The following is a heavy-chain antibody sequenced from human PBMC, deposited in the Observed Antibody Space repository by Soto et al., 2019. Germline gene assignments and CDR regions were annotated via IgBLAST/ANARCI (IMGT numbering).Heavy chain of an antibody. D-gene: IGHD4-4*01. J-gene: IGHJ6*03. CDR2: IFDSGST. Sequence: PSETLSLTCTVSGGSISGGVHSWSWIRQPPGKGLEWIGHIFDSGSTYYNPSLKSRLTISVDTSKNQFSLKLSSVTAADTAVYYCARVVTTVTTGMDVWGKGTTVTVSS. V-gene: IGHV4-30-4*01. CDR3: ARVVTTVTTGMDV. CDR1: GGSISGGVHS.